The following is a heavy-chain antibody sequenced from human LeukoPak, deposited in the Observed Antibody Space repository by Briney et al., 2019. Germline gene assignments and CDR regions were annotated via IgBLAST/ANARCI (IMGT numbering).Heavy chain of an antibody. D-gene: IGHD3-10*01. CDR1: GGSFSGYY. CDR2: INHSGST. Sequence: SETLSLTCAVYGGSFSGYYWSWIRQPPGKGLEWIGEINHSGSTNYNPSLKSRVTISVDTSKNQFSLKLSSVTAADTAVYYCASVRVRGAVFDPWGQGTLVTVSS. V-gene: IGHV4-34*01. CDR3: ASVRVRGAVFDP. J-gene: IGHJ5*02.